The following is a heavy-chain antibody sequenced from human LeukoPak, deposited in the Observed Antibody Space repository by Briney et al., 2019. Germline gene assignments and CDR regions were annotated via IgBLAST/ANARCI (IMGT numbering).Heavy chain of an antibody. CDR2: LYYSGST. Sequence: SETLSLTCTVSGGSISSYYWSWIRQPPGKGLEWMGNLYYSGSTNYNSSLKSRVTISVDTSKNQISLKLRSVTAADTAVYYCARKGVSDLYYFDSWGQGTLVTVSS. CDR3: ARKGVSDLYYFDS. D-gene: IGHD3-16*01. J-gene: IGHJ4*02. CDR1: GGSISSYY. V-gene: IGHV4-59*08.